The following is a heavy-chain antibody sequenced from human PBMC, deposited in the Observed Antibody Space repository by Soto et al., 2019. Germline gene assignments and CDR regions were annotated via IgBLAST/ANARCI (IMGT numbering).Heavy chain of an antibody. CDR2: ISGSGGST. CDR1: GFTFSSYA. D-gene: IGHD5-12*01. CDR3: AKIRVATMIGGGYYFDY. V-gene: IGHV3-23*01. Sequence: GGSLRLSCAASGFTFSSYAMSWVRQAPGKGLEWVSAISGSGGSTYYADSVKGRFTISRDNSKNTLYLQMNSLRAEDTAVYYCAKIRVATMIGGGYYFDYWGQGTLVTVSS. J-gene: IGHJ4*02.